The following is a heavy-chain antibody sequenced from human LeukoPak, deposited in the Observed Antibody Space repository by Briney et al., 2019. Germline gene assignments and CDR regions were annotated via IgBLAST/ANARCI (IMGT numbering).Heavy chain of an antibody. J-gene: IGHJ4*02. V-gene: IGHV4-34*01. CDR2: INHSGST. Sequence: SETLSLTCAVYGGSFSGYYWSWIRQPPGKGPEWIGEINHSGSTNYNPSLKSRVTISVDTSKNQFSLKLSSVTAADTAVYYCAKKKRLPTARITMIVGRDPTFDYWGQGTLVTVSS. CDR1: GGSFSGYY. CDR3: AKKKRLPTARITMIVGRDPTFDY. D-gene: IGHD3-22*01.